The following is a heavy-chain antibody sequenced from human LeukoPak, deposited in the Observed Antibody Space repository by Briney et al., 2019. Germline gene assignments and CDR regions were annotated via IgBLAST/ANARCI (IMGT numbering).Heavy chain of an antibody. CDR3: ARDLDILTSYYYHGMDV. Sequence: GGSLRLSCAASGFTFSSYAMHWVRQAPGKGLEWVAVISYDGSNKYYADSVKGRFTISRDNSKNTLYLQMNSLRAEDTAVYYCARDLDILTSYYYHGMDVWGQGTTVTVSS. J-gene: IGHJ6*02. V-gene: IGHV3-30-3*01. D-gene: IGHD3-9*01. CDR1: GFTFSSYA. CDR2: ISYDGSNK.